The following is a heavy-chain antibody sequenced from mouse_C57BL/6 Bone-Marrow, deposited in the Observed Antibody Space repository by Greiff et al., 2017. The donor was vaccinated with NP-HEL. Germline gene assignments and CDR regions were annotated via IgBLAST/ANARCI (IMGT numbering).Heavy chain of an antibody. CDR1: GYTFTSYW. CDR2: IDPSDSYT. Sequence: VQLQQSGAELVKPGASVKLSCKASGYTFTSYWMQWVKQRPGQGLEWIGEIDPSDSYTNYNQKFKGKATLTVDTSSSTAYMQLSSLTSEDSAVYYCASGSSLFAYWAQGTLVTVSA. V-gene: IGHV1-50*01. CDR3: ASGSSLFAY. J-gene: IGHJ3*01. D-gene: IGHD1-1*01.